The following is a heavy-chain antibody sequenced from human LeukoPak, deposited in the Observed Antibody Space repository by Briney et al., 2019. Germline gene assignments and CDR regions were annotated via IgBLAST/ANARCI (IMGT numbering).Heavy chain of an antibody. CDR2: LYYGGAT. CDR3: ARGHGDYSFWFDP. Sequence: MPSETLSLTCTVSGGSISSGSYYWSWIRQHPGKGLECIGFLYYGGATYYNPSLKSRVAISVDASKNQFSLKVSSVTAADTAVYYCARGHGDYSFWFDPWGQGTLVTVSS. CDR1: GGSISSGSYY. J-gene: IGHJ5*02. D-gene: IGHD4-11*01. V-gene: IGHV4-31*03.